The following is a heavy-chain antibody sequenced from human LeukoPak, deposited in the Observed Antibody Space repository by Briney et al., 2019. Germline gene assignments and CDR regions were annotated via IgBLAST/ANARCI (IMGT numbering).Heavy chain of an antibody. J-gene: IGHJ4*02. Sequence: GGSLRLSCAASGFTFSSYGMHWVRQAPGKGLEWVAVISYDGSNKYYADSVKGRFTISRDNSKNTLYLQMNSLRAEDTAVYYCAKFMLSSSPNDYWGQGTLVTVSS. CDR1: GFTFSSYG. CDR2: ISYDGSNK. D-gene: IGHD6-13*01. V-gene: IGHV3-30*18. CDR3: AKFMLSSSPNDY.